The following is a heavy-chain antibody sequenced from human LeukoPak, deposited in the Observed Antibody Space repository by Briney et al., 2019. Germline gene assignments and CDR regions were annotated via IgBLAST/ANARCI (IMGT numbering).Heavy chain of an antibody. Sequence: GGSLRLSCAASGFTVSSNYMSWVRQAPGKGLEWVGRIKSKTDGGTTDYAAPVKGRFTISRDDSKNTLYLQMNSLKTEDTAVYYCTTDLYDILTGYPPGYWGQGTLVTVSS. CDR1: GFTVSSNY. D-gene: IGHD3-9*01. J-gene: IGHJ4*02. V-gene: IGHV3-15*01. CDR2: IKSKTDGGTT. CDR3: TTDLYDILTGYPPGY.